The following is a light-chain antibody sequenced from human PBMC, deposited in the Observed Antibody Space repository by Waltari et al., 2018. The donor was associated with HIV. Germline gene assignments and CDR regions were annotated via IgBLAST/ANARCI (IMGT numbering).Light chain of an antibody. CDR2: EAS. V-gene: IGKV1-12*01. CDR1: QNMGRS. J-gene: IGKJ2*01. Sequence: IQVTQSPSYVSESVGGGVSISCRASQNMGRSLAWYQLKPGKAPKLLVYEASRLNDGVPARFHATGSRSNFTLDINNLQSEDFAIYVCQQASSFPHTFG. CDR3: QQASSFPHT.